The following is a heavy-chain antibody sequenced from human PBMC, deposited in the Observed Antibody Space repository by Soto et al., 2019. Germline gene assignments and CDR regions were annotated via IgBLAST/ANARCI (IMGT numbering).Heavy chain of an antibody. V-gene: IGHV4-39*07. CDR3: ARSLTDYDDY. J-gene: IGHJ4*02. Sequence: PSETLSLTCTVSGGSISSSSYYWGWIRQPPGKGLEWIGSIYYSGSTYYNPSLKSRVTISVDTSKNQFSLKLSSVTAADTAVYYCARSLTDYDDYWGQGTLVTVSS. D-gene: IGHD3-16*01. CDR1: GGSISSSSYY. CDR2: IYYSGST.